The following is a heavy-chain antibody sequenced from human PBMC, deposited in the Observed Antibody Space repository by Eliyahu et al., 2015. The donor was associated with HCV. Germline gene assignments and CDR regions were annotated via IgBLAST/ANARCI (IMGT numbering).Heavy chain of an antibody. D-gene: IGHD6-19*01. CDR1: GXSIXXYY. Sequence: QVQLQESGPGLVKPSETLSLXCXVSGXSIXXYYWSWIRXPPGKGLEXIAYIYYSGSTXSHPSLKSRVSISVDTSKNQFSLKLSSVTAADTAVYYCASGGGGIAVAGTGGWFDPWGQGTLVTVSS. V-gene: IGHV4-59*01. CDR2: IYYSGST. J-gene: IGHJ5*02. CDR3: ASGGGGIAVAGTGGWFDP.